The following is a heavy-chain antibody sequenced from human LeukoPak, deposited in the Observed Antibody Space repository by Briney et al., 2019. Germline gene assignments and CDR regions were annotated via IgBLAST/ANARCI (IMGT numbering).Heavy chain of an antibody. J-gene: IGHJ4*02. CDR2: IKRDGSDK. CDR1: GFTFSNYW. D-gene: IGHD6-13*01. V-gene: IGHV3-7*01. CDR3: ARALYNSGWYPDYFDS. Sequence: GGSLRLSCAASGFTFSNYWMSWVRQAPGKGLEWVANIKRDGSDKYYVVSVEGRFTISRDNAKNSLFLQMRGLRAEDTAMYYCARALYNSGWYPDYFDSWGQGTLVTVSS.